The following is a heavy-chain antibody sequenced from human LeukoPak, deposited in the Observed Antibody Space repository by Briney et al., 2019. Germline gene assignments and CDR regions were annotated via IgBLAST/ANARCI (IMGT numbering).Heavy chain of an antibody. J-gene: IGHJ4*02. D-gene: IGHD3-10*01. Sequence: GESLKISCKVSGYSFTSYWIGWVRQMPGKGLEWMGIIYPADSDTKYSPSFQGHVSISADKSITTAYLQWSSLKASDTAMYFCARRDGSGSPHFDYWGQGTLVTVSS. CDR2: IYPADSDT. CDR3: ARRDGSGSPHFDY. CDR1: GYSFTSYW. V-gene: IGHV5-51*01.